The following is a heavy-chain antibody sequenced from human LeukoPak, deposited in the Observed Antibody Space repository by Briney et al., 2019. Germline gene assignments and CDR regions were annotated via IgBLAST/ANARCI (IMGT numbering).Heavy chain of an antibody. V-gene: IGHV3-21*01. D-gene: IGHD6-19*01. CDR1: GFTFSSYS. J-gene: IGHJ4*02. CDR3: ARAAMSYSSGQESGY. Sequence: GGSLRLSCAAPGFTFSSYSMNWVRQAPGKGLEWVSSISSSSSYIYYADSVKGRFTISRDNAKSSLYLQMNSLRAEDTAVYYCARAAMSYSSGQESGYWGQGTLVTVSS. CDR2: ISSSSSYI.